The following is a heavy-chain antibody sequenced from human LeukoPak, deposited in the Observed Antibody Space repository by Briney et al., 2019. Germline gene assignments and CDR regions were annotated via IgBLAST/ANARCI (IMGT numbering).Heavy chain of an antibody. Sequence: PGGSLRLSCAASGFTFSDYYMCWIRQAPGKGLEWVSYISSSGSTIYYVDSVKGRFTISRDNAKNSLYLQMNSLRAEDTAVYYCASGYYGSGSYTFDYWGQGTLVTVSS. CDR1: GFTFSDYY. CDR2: ISSSGSTI. D-gene: IGHD3-10*01. V-gene: IGHV3-11*01. CDR3: ASGYYGSGSYTFDY. J-gene: IGHJ4*02.